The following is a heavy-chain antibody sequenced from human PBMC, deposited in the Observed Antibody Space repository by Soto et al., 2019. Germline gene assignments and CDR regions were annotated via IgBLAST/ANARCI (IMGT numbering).Heavy chain of an antibody. V-gene: IGHV3-30*18. CDR2: ISYDGSNK. Sequence: GGSLSLSCAASGFSFSSYGMHWVRQAPGKGLEWVAVISYDGSNKYYADSVKGRFTISRDNSKNTLYLQMNSLRAEDTAVYYCAKDLHWGQGTLVTVSS. CDR3: AKDLH. J-gene: IGHJ4*02. CDR1: GFSFSSYG.